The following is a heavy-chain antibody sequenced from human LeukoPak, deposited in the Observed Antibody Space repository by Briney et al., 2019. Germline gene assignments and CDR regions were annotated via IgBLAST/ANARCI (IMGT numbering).Heavy chain of an antibody. V-gene: IGHV3-73*01. Sequence: GGSLRLSCAASGFTFSGSAMHWVRQASGKGLEWVGRIRSKANSYATAYAASVKGRFTISRDDSKNTAYLQMNSLKTEDTAVYYCTRHVVQYCSSTSCYYYYGMDVWGQGTTVTVSS. CDR2: IRSKANSYAT. CDR1: GFTFSGSA. CDR3: TRHVVQYCSSTSCYYYYGMDV. D-gene: IGHD2-2*01. J-gene: IGHJ6*02.